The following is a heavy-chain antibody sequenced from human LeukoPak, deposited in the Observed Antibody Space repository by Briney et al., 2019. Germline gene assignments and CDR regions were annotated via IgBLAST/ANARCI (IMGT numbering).Heavy chain of an antibody. J-gene: IGHJ4*02. Sequence: GGSLRLSCAASGFTFDDYAMHCLRQAPGKGLEWVSLITWDGGSTYYADSVKGRFTISRDNSKSSLYLQMNSLRLEDTALYYCIKGAKWSTWYYHLDYWGQGTLVTVSS. CDR3: IKGAKWSTWYYHLDY. D-gene: IGHD6-13*01. CDR2: ITWDGGST. CDR1: GFTFDDYA. V-gene: IGHV3-43D*03.